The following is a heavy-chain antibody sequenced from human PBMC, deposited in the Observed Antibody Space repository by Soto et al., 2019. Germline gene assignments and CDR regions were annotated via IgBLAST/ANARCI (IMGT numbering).Heavy chain of an antibody. CDR3: AVPAAMRGYDF. Sequence: EVLLVESGGGLVQPGGSLRLSCAASEFTFSTYAMHWVRQAPGKGLEYVSSINNNGDTTYYASSVMGRFTISRDNSKNTLFLQMGRLRAEDMAIYSCAVPAAMRGYDFWGQGTLVTVSS. CDR2: INNNGDTT. D-gene: IGHD2-2*01. J-gene: IGHJ4*02. V-gene: IGHV3-64*01. CDR1: EFTFSTYA.